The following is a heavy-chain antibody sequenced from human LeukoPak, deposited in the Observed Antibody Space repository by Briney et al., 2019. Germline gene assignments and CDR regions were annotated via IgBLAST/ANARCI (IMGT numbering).Heavy chain of an antibody. Sequence: GGSLRLSCAASGFTFSNAWMSWVRQAPGKGLEWVGRIKSKTDGGTTDYAAPVKGRFTISRDDSKNTLYLQMNSLKTEDTAVYYCARVKLGSSSVSPLFDYWGQGTLVTVSS. D-gene: IGHD6-6*01. CDR3: ARVKLGSSSVSPLFDY. CDR2: IKSKTDGGTT. CDR1: GFTFSNAW. J-gene: IGHJ4*02. V-gene: IGHV3-15*01.